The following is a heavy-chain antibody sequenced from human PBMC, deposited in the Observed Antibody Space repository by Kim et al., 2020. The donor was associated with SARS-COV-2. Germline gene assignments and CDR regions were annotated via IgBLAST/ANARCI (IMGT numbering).Heavy chain of an antibody. V-gene: IGHV3-20*01. J-gene: IGHJ6*02. Sequence: GGSLRLSCAASGFTFDDYGMSWVRQAPGKGLEWVSGINWNGGSTGYADSVKGRFTISRDNAKNSLYLQMNSLRAEDTALYHCARERAMVRGVMTMGYSYGMDVWGQGTTVTVFS. D-gene: IGHD3-10*01. CDR3: ARERAMVRGVMTMGYSYGMDV. CDR1: GFTFDDYG. CDR2: INWNGGST.